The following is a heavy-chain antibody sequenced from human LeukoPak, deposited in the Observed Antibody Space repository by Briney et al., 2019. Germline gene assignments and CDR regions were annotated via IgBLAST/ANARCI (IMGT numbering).Heavy chain of an antibody. V-gene: IGHV3-30*18. CDR1: GFTFSNYG. D-gene: IGHD3-22*01. Sequence: PGRSLRLSCAASGFTFSNYGMHWVRQAPGKGLEWVALISYDGSNKYFAGSAKGRFTISRDNSKNTLHVQMNSLRAEDTAVYYCAKHMGSSSGYYFPDWGQGTLVTVSS. CDR2: ISYDGSNK. CDR3: AKHMGSSSGYYFPD. J-gene: IGHJ4*02.